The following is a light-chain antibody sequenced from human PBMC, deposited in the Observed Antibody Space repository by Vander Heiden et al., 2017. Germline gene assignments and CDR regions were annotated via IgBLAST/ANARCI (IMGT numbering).Light chain of an antibody. J-gene: IGKJ4*01. Sequence: IVLTHSPATLSLSPGARATLSCRASQIVSRYLDWYQQKPGQAPRLLIYDASNRAAGIPARFSGSGSGTDFTITISSLGPEDFAVYYCQQRESWPLTFGGGTKVEIK. CDR1: QIVSRY. CDR3: QQRESWPLT. CDR2: DAS. V-gene: IGKV3-11*01.